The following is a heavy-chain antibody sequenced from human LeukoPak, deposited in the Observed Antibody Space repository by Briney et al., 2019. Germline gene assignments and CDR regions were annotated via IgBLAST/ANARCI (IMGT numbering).Heavy chain of an antibody. J-gene: IGHJ4*02. CDR2: ISYDGSNK. V-gene: IGHV3-30*03. CDR3: ARGTYYYDSSGYYFDY. CDR1: GFTFSSNS. D-gene: IGHD3-22*01. Sequence: GGSLRLSCAASGFTFSSNSMNWVRQAPGKGLEWVAAISYDGSNKYSADSVKGRFTISRDNSKNTLYLQMNSLRAEDTAVYYCARGTYYYDSSGYYFDYWGQGTLVTVSS.